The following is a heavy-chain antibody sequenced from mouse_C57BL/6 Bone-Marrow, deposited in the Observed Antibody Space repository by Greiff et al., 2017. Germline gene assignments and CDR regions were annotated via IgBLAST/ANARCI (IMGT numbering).Heavy chain of an antibody. J-gene: IGHJ3*01. CDR3: ARLSNPD. Sequence: VQLQQPGAELVKPGASVKMSCKASGYTFTSYWITWVKQRPGQGLEWIGDIYPNYGTTSYNQKFKGKATLTVDQSSSTAYMQLNSLTSEDSAVYYCARLSNPDWGQGTLVTVSA. D-gene: IGHD2-5*01. CDR1: GYTFTSYW. CDR2: IYPNYGTT. V-gene: IGHV1-55*01.